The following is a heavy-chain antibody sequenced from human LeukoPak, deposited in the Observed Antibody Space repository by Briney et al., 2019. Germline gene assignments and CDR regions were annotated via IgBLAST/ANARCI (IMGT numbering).Heavy chain of an antibody. D-gene: IGHD4-17*01. CDR2: ISDSGGTT. V-gene: IGHV3-23*01. CDR3: AKRPDYGASPGYFDY. Sequence: GGTLRLSCAASGFTFSSYAMSWVRQAPGKGLEWVSSISDSGGTTYYADSVQGRFTISRDNSKNTLYLQMNSLRADDTAVYHCAKRPDYGASPGYFDYWGQGTLVTVSS. CDR1: GFTFSSYA. J-gene: IGHJ4*02.